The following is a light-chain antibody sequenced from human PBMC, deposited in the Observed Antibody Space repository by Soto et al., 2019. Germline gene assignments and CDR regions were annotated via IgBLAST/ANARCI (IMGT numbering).Light chain of an antibody. CDR1: QTIDNT. V-gene: IGKV3D-11*03. CDR3: SQRSRWSLR. CDR2: DAS. J-gene: IGKJ5*01. Sequence: EIVMTQSPATLSVSPGKRGRLSCRASQTIDNTLAWYQRKTAQAPTLLIYDASTRATGGPARFSGCVSGTNRPPTYICGLANHAEPHYCSQRSRWSLRFGRGTRVEIK.